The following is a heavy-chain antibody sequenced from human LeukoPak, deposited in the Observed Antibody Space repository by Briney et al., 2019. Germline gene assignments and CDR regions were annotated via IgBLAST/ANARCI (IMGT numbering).Heavy chain of an antibody. CDR1: GGSISSSSYY. J-gene: IGHJ6*02. CDR3: ARVATISNYYYGMDV. D-gene: IGHD5-12*01. CDR2: IYTSGST. V-gene: IGHV4-61*02. Sequence: SETLSLTCTVSGGSISSSSYYWSWIRQPAGKGLEWIGRIYTSGSTNCNPSLKSRVTMSVDTSKNQFSLKLSSVTAADTAVYYCARVATISNYYYGMDVWGQGTTVTVSS.